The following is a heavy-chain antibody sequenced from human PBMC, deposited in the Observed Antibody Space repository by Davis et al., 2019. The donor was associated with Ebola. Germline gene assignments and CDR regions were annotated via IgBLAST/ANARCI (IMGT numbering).Heavy chain of an antibody. V-gene: IGHV3-66*01. CDR1: GFTVKTND. CDR3: PRGPYSSDAGSQHQGLDY. CDR2: LHTGGSI. J-gene: IGHJ4*02. D-gene: IGHD3-10*01. Sequence: PGGSLRLSCAASGFTVKTNDMTWVRQAPGKGLEWVSVLHTGGSIYYADSVKDRFTISSDSSKNTVSLQMNGLRAEDTAMYYCPRGPYSSDAGSQHQGLDYWGQGTLVTVSS.